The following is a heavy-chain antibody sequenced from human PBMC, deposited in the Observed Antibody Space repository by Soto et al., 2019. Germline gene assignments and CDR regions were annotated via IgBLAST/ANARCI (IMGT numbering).Heavy chain of an antibody. CDR1: GFTVSNNY. CDR2: IYSGGTT. Sequence: EVQLVESGGGLIQPGGSLRLSCAASGFTVSNNYMSWVRQAPGKGLEWVSVIYSGGTTYYSDSVKGRFTISRDNSKSTLYPQMTGPRAEDTAVYYCARDGGSSGVDYWGQGTLVTVSS. V-gene: IGHV3-53*01. CDR3: ARDGGSSGVDY. J-gene: IGHJ4*02. D-gene: IGHD6-19*01.